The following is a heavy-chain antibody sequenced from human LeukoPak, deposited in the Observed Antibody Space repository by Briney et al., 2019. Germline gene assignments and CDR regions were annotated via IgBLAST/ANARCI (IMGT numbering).Heavy chain of an antibody. CDR1: GITLSNYG. V-gene: IGHV3-23*01. D-gene: IGHD3-22*01. Sequence: GGSLRLSCAVSGITLSNYGMSWVRQAPGKGLEWVAVISDSGGRTNYADSVKGRFTISRDNPKNTLYLQMNSLRAEDTAVYFCAKRGVVIRVILVGFHKEAYYFDSWGQGALVTVSS. CDR3: AKRGVVIRVILVGFHKEAYYFDS. CDR2: ISDSGGRT. J-gene: IGHJ4*02.